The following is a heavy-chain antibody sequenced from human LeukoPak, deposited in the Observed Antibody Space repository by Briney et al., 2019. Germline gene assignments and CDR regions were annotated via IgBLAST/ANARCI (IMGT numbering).Heavy chain of an antibody. Sequence: GGSLRLSCAASGFTFSSYAMSWVRQAPGKGLEWVSAISGSGGSTYYADSVKGRFTISRDNSKNTLYLQMNSLRAEDTAVYYCARDKPSYTAMVYYYYMDVWGKGTTVTVSS. J-gene: IGHJ6*03. V-gene: IGHV3-23*01. CDR1: GFTFSSYA. D-gene: IGHD5-18*01. CDR3: ARDKPSYTAMVYYYYMDV. CDR2: ISGSGGST.